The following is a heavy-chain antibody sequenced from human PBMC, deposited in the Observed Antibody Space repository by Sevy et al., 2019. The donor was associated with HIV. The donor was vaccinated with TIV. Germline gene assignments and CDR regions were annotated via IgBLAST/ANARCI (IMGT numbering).Heavy chain of an antibody. V-gene: IGHV3-7*01. CDR3: ARDDGNYYFHY. CDR2: IKQDAGQK. Sequence: GGSLRLSCAASGFTFSKYWMGWVRQAPGKGLEWVANIKQDAGQKYYVDSVKGQFTISRDNAKNSLYLKMNSLRAEDTAVYFCARDDGNYYFHYWGQGTLVTVSS. J-gene: IGHJ4*02. D-gene: IGHD1-7*01. CDR1: GFTFSKYW.